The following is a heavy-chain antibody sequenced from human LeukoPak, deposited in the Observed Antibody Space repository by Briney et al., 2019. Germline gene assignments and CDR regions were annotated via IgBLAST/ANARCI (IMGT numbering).Heavy chain of an antibody. Sequence: GGSLRLSCAASGFTFDDYAMHWVRQAPGKGLEWVSGISRNSGSIGYADSVKGRFTISRDNAKNSLYLQMNSLRAEDTALYYCAKDILPYCSSTSCYPFDYWGQGTLVTVSS. CDR1: GFTFDDYA. CDR3: AKDILPYCSSTSCYPFDY. J-gene: IGHJ4*02. D-gene: IGHD2-2*01. CDR2: ISRNSGSI. V-gene: IGHV3-9*01.